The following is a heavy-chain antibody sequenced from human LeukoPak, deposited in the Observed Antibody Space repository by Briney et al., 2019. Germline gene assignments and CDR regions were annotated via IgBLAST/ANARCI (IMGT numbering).Heavy chain of an antibody. Sequence: SETLSLSCAVYGGSFSGYYWSWIRQPPGKGLEWIGEINHSGSTYYNPSLKSRVTISVDTSKNQFSLKLISVTAADTAVYYCARNFQYFDLPDYWGPGTLVTVSS. CDR1: GGSFSGYY. D-gene: IGHD2/OR15-2a*01. J-gene: IGHJ4*02. CDR3: ARNFQYFDLPDY. CDR2: INHSGST. V-gene: IGHV4-34*01.